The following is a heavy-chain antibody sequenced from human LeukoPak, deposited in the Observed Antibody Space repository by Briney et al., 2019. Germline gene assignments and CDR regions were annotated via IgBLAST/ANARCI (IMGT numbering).Heavy chain of an antibody. CDR2: IYTDDST. J-gene: IGHJ4*02. CDR1: EFTVSSNY. Sequence: GGSLRLSCAASEFTVSSNYMSWVRQAPGKGLEWVSIIYTDDSTYYADSVKGRFTISRDNSKNTLYLQMNSLRVEDTAVYYCARRAGAYSHPYDYWGQGTLVTVSS. V-gene: IGHV3-53*01. CDR3: ARRAGAYSHPYDY. D-gene: IGHD4/OR15-4a*01.